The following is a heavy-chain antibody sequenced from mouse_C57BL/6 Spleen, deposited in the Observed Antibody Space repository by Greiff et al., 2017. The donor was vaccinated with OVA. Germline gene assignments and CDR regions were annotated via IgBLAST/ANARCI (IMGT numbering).Heavy chain of an antibody. CDR1: GYTFTSYG. CDR3: ARGGFDYGSFYYAMDY. D-gene: IGHD1-1*01. V-gene: IGHV1-81*01. Sequence: QVHVKQSGAELARPGASVKLSCKASGYTFTSYGISWVKQRTGQGLEWIGEIYPRSGNTYYNEKFKGKATLTADKSSSTAYMELRSLTSEDSAVYFCARGGFDYGSFYYAMDYWGQGTSVTVSS. CDR2: IYPRSGNT. J-gene: IGHJ4*01.